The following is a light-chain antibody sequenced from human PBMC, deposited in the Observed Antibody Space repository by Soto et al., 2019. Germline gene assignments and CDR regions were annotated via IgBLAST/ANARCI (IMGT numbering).Light chain of an antibody. CDR2: EDK. CDR1: SGSIASNY. Sequence: NFMLTQPHSVSESPGKTVTISCTRSSGSIASNYVQWYQQRPGSSPTTVIYEDKQRPSGVPDRISGSINSSSNSASLTISGLKTEDEADYYCQSYDSSNYVVFGGGTKLTVL. CDR3: QSYDSSNYVV. J-gene: IGLJ2*01. V-gene: IGLV6-57*01.